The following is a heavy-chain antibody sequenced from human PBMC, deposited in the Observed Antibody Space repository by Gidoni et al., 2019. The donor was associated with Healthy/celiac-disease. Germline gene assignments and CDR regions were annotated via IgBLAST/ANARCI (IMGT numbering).Heavy chain of an antibody. CDR3: ARAGPGIAAAGPFDY. CDR2: INHSGST. V-gene: IGHV4-34*01. J-gene: IGHJ4*02. D-gene: IGHD6-13*01. CDR1: GGSFSGYY. Sequence: QVQLQQWGAGLLKPSETLSLTCAVYGGSFSGYYWSWIRQPPGKGLEWIGEINHSGSTNYNPSLKSRVTISVDTSKNQFSLKLSSVTAADTAVYYCARAGPGIAAAGPFDYWGQGTLVTVSS.